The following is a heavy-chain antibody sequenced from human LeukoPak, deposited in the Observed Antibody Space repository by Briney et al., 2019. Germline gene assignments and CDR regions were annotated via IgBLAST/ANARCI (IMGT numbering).Heavy chain of an antibody. D-gene: IGHD5-24*01. V-gene: IGHV3-15*07. J-gene: IGHJ1*01. CDR2: IKSKTDGGTT. Sequence: KTGGSLRLSCAASGFIFTNAWMNWVRQAPGEGLEWVGRIKSKTDGGTTDYAAPVKGRFTVSRDDSKSKLYLQMNSLKTEDTAMYYCIRYGYNLLEYSQHWGQGTLVTVSS. CDR3: IRYGYNLLEYSQH. CDR1: GFIFTNAW.